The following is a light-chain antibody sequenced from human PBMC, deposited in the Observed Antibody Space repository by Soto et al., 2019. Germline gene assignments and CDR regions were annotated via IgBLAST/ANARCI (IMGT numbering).Light chain of an antibody. Sequence: QSVLTQPASVSGSPGQSITISCTGTSADVGGYNFVSWYQQLPGKAPKLMIYDVSNRPSGVSNRFSGSKSGNTASLTISGLKTEDEADYFCSSYTSSSAYYVFGTGTKVTVL. CDR2: DVS. V-gene: IGLV2-14*03. J-gene: IGLJ1*01. CDR3: SSYTSSSAYYV. CDR1: SADVGGYNF.